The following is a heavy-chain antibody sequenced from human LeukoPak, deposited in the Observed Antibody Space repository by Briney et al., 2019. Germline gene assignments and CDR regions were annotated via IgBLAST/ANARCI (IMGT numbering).Heavy chain of an antibody. CDR3: AREHSDYSYGCDY. CDR2: INHSGST. V-gene: IGHV4-34*01. J-gene: IGHJ4*02. Sequence: SETLSLTCAVYGGSFSGYYWSWIRQPPGKGLEWIGEINHSGSTNYSPSLKSRVTISVDTSKNQFSLKLSSVTAADTAVYYCAREHSDYSYGCDYWGQGTLVTVSS. D-gene: IGHD5-18*01. CDR1: GGSFSGYY.